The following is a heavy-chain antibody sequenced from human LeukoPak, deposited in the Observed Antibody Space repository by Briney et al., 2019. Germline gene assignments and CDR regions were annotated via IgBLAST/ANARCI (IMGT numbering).Heavy chain of an antibody. CDR3: ARDTGKSGYPDY. Sequence: SETLSLTCTVSGGSISSYYWSWIRQPAGKAPEWIGRIYSSGIINYNPSLKSRVTMSLDNSKNQLSLKLSYVTAADTAVYYCARDTGKSGYPDYWGQGTLVTVSS. J-gene: IGHJ4*02. CDR1: GGSISSYY. V-gene: IGHV4-4*07. D-gene: IGHD3-3*01. CDR2: IYSSGII.